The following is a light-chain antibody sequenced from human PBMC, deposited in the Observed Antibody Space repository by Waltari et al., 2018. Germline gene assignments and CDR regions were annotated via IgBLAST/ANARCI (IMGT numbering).Light chain of an antibody. CDR2: KAS. V-gene: IGKV1-5*03. Sequence: DIQMTQSPSTLSASVGDRVTITCRASPSIGCWLAWYQQKPGKAPKLLVYKASSLERGVPSRFSGSGSETEFTLTISSLQPEDFATYYCQQYKTFWLTFGGGTKVDIK. CDR1: PSIGCW. J-gene: IGKJ4*01. CDR3: QQYKTFWLT.